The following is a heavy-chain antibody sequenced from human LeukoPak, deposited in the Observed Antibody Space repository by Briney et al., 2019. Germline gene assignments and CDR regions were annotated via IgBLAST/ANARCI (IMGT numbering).Heavy chain of an antibody. CDR3: ATVTAMVPFDY. Sequence: ASVKVSCKASGYTFTGYYMHWVRQAPGQGLEWMGRINPNSGGTNYAQKFQGRVTMTRDTSISTAYMELSSLRSEDTAVYYCATVTAMVPFDYWGQGTLVTVSS. CDR2: INPNSGGT. J-gene: IGHJ4*02. D-gene: IGHD5-18*01. V-gene: IGHV1-2*06. CDR1: GYTFTGYY.